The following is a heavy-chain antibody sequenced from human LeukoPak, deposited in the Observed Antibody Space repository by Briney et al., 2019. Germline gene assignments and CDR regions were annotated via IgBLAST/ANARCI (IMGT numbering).Heavy chain of an antibody. V-gene: IGHV4-39*07. D-gene: IGHD6-25*01. CDR1: GGSISSSSYY. CDR3: ARGGRQRTYNWFDP. J-gene: IGHJ5*02. Sequence: PSETLSLTCTVSGGSISSSSYYWGWIRQPPGKGLEWIGSIYHSGSTYYNPSLKSRVTISVDTSKNQFSLKLSSVTAADTAVYYCARGGRQRTYNWFDPWGQGTLVTVSS. CDR2: IYHSGST.